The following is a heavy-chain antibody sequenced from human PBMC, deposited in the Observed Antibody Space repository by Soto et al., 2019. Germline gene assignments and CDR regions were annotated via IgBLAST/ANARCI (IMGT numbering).Heavy chain of an antibody. D-gene: IGHD2-15*01. CDR3: AREENCRGGTCYSEYFHH. CDR2: VNPSGGSA. J-gene: IGHJ1*01. CDR1: GYIFTAYS. Sequence: QVQLVQSGAEVKKPGASVKVSCKTSGYIFTAYSMHWVPQAPGQGLEWMGVVNPSGGSAHYAQSFEGRVALTRDTSTSTFYMELSSLRSEDTSVYYCAREENCRGGTCYSEYFHHWGQGTLVTDS. V-gene: IGHV1-46*01.